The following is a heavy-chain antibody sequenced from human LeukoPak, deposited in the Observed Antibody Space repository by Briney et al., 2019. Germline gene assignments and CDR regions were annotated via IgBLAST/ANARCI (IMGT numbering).Heavy chain of an antibody. CDR3: AREGSHYYYYMDV. CDR2: MKQDGSEK. D-gene: IGHD1-26*01. J-gene: IGHJ6*03. Sequence: PGGSLRLSCAASGFTFSGYWMSWVRQAPGKGLEWVANMKQDGSEKYYVDSVKGRFTISRDNAKNSLYLQMNSLRAEDTAVYYCAREGSHYYYYMDVWGKGTTVTVSS. CDR1: GFTFSGYW. V-gene: IGHV3-7*01.